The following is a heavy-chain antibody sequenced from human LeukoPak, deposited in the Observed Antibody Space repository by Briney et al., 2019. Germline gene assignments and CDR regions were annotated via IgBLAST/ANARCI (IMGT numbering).Heavy chain of an antibody. CDR2: LSDSGTST. CDR3: ARSYAPALYFTNWYPAY. J-gene: IGHJ4*02. CDR1: GFTFSSYA. Sequence: PGGSLRLSCAASGFTFSSYAMSWVGQAPGKGLEWVSVLSDSGTSTYYADSVKGRFTISRDNSKNTLYLQMNSLRAGDTAIYYCARSYAPALYFTNWYPAYWGQGTLVTVSS. D-gene: IGHD1-1*01. V-gene: IGHV3-23*01.